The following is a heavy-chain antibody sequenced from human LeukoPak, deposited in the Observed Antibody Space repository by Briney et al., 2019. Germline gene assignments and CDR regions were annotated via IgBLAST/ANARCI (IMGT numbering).Heavy chain of an antibody. CDR1: GFTFSSYS. CDR2: ISSSSSYI. V-gene: IGHV3-21*01. Sequence: KPGGSLRLYCAASGFTFSSYSMNWVRQAPGKGLEWVSSISSSSSYIYYADSVKGRFTISRDNAKNSLYLQMNSLRAEDTAVYYCAREGRNYYDSSGSYPWWGQGTLVTVSS. J-gene: IGHJ4*01. CDR3: AREGRNYYDSSGSYPW. D-gene: IGHD3-22*01.